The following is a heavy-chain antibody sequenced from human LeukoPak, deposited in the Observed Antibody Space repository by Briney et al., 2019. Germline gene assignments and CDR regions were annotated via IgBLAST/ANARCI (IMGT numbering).Heavy chain of an antibody. CDR1: GFTFSSYG. V-gene: IGHV3-33*01. CDR3: ARDLEQWLVQGHFQH. CDR2: IWYDGDNK. J-gene: IGHJ1*01. D-gene: IGHD6-19*01. Sequence: SGGSLRLSCGASGFTFSSYGMHWVRQAPGKGLEWVAIIWYDGDNKYYADSVKGRFTISRDNSKNTLYLQMNSLRAEDTAVYYCARDLEQWLVQGHFQHWGQGTLVTVSS.